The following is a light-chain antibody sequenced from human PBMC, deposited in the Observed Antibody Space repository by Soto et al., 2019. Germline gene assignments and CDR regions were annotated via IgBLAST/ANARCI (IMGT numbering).Light chain of an antibody. V-gene: IGLV7-43*01. Sequence: QAVVTQEPSLTVSPGGTVTLTCASSTGAVTSGRFASWFQHKPGQPPRPLIYSTSNRHSWTPARFSGSLIGGKAALTLSGVQPEDEADYYCLLYYGGWLWMFGGGTKLTVL. J-gene: IGLJ3*02. CDR1: TGAVTSGRF. CDR2: STS. CDR3: LLYYGGWLWM.